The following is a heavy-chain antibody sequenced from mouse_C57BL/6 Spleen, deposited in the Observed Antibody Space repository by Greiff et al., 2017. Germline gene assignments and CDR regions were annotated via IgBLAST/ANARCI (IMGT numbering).Heavy chain of an antibody. Sequence: VQLQQSGAELAKPGASVKLSCKASGYTFTSYWMHWVKQRPGQGLEWIGYINPSSGYTKYNQKFKDKATLTADKSSSTAYMQLSSLTYEDAAVYDYARTTVVAPRYDYWGQGTSVTVSS. CDR3: ARTTVVAPRYDY. V-gene: IGHV1-7*01. D-gene: IGHD1-1*01. J-gene: IGHJ4*01. CDR2: INPSSGYT. CDR1: GYTFTSYW.